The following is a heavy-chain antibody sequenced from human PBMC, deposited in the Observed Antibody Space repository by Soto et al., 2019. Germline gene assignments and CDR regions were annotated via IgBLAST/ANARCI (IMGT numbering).Heavy chain of an antibody. J-gene: IGHJ3*02. CDR3: ARFGGYCSSTSCQKSFAFDI. D-gene: IGHD2-2*01. CDR1: GGSISSGGYY. V-gene: IGHV4-31*03. CDR2: IYYSGST. Sequence: TLSLTCTVSGGSISSGGYYWSWIRQHPGKGLEWIGYIYYSGSTYYNPSLKSRVTISVDTSKNQFSLKLSSVTAADTAVYYCARFGGYCSSTSCQKSFAFDIWGQGTMVTVS.